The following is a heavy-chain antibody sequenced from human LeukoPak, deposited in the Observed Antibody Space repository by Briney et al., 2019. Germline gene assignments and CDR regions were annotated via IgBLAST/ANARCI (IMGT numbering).Heavy chain of an antibody. CDR3: ARNILGANAFDY. CDR1: GGSISSSNW. J-gene: IGHJ4*02. Sequence: SETLSLTCAVSGGSISSSNWWSWVRQPPGKGLGWIGEFWHGGSTNYNPSLKGRVTISVDKSKNQFSMKVTSVTAADTAVYYCARNILGANAFDYWGQGILVTVSS. CDR2: FWHGGST. D-gene: IGHD1-26*01. V-gene: IGHV4-4*02.